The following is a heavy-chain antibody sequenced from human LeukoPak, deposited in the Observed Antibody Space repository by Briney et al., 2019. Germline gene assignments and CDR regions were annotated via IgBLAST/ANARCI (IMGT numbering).Heavy chain of an antibody. Sequence: PSETLSLTCTVSGASISSYYWSWIRQPPGKGLEWIGHISYSGSTNYNPSLKSRVTISADTSKNQVSLTLSSVTAADTAVYYCARHPELYFFDYWGQGTLVTVSS. CDR1: GASISSYY. D-gene: IGHD3-10*01. CDR3: ARHPELYFFDY. CDR2: ISYSGST. J-gene: IGHJ4*02. V-gene: IGHV4-59*08.